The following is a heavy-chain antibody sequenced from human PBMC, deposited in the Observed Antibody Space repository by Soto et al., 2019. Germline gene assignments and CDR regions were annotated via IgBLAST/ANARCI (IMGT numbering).Heavy chain of an antibody. V-gene: IGHV3-23*01. Sequence: EVQLLESGGGWVQPGGALRLSCAASGFTFSSYAMSWVRQAPGKGLEWVSAISGSGGSTYYAESVKGRFTISRDNSKNTLYLQMNSLRAEDTAVYYCAKGWGSGSYVPSGADYWGQGTLVTVSS. J-gene: IGHJ4*02. CDR1: GFTFSSYA. CDR3: AKGWGSGSYVPSGADY. CDR2: ISGSGGST. D-gene: IGHD1-26*01.